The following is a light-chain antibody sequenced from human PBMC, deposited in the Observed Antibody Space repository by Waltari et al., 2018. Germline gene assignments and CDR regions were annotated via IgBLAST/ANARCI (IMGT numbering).Light chain of an antibody. Sequence: DIVMTQSPDSLAVSLGERATINCKSSQSILYSADNGNYLAWYQKKPGQPPRLLISWESTRAAGVPDRFSGAGSGTDFNFTISSLQAEDVAEYYCQQYYSSPLTFGPGTKVDIK. CDR2: WES. V-gene: IGKV4-1*01. CDR1: QSILYSADNGNY. CDR3: QQYYSSPLT. J-gene: IGKJ3*01.